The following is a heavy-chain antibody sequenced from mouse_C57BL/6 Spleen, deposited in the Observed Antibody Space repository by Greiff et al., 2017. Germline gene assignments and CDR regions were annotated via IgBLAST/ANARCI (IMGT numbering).Heavy chain of an antibody. D-gene: IGHD4-1*01. CDR2: ISDGGSYT. V-gene: IGHV5-4*01. CDR1: GFTFSSYA. Sequence: EVQLVASGGGLVKPGGSLKLSCAASGFTFSSYAMSWVRQTPEKRLEWVATISDGGSYTYYPDNVKGRFTISIDNAKNNLYLQMSHLKSDDTAMYYCARDRGTGTFDYWGQGTTLTVSS. J-gene: IGHJ2*01. CDR3: ARDRGTGTFDY.